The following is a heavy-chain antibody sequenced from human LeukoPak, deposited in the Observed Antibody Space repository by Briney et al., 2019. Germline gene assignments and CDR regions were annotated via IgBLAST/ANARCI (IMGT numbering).Heavy chain of an antibody. D-gene: IGHD3-10*01. CDR1: GGSISSYY. CDR2: IYYSGST. Sequence: TSETLSLTCTVSGGSISSYYWSWIRQPPGKGLEWIGYIYYSGSTNYNPSLKSRVTISVDTSKNQFSLKLSSVTAADTAVYYCAGAGGSGSRLKYTFDYWGQGTLVTVSS. J-gene: IGHJ4*02. V-gene: IGHV4-59*01. CDR3: AGAGGSGSRLKYTFDY.